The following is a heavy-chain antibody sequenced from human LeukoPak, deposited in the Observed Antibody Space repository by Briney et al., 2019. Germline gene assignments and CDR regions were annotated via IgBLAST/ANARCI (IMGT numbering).Heavy chain of an antibody. CDR1: GYTFTGYY. V-gene: IGHV1-2*02. D-gene: IGHD6-19*01. CDR2: INPNSGGT. CDR3: ARDLGSSGWFPPLYFQH. J-gene: IGHJ1*01. Sequence: ASVKVSCKASGYTFTGYYMHWVRQAPGQGPEWMGWINPNSGGTNYAQKFQGRVTMTRDTSISTAYMELSRLRSDDTAVYYCARDLGSSGWFPPLYFQHWGQGTLVAVSS.